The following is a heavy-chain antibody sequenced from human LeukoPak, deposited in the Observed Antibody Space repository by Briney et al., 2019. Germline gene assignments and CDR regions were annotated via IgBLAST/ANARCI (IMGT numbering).Heavy chain of an antibody. CDR3: ATLILTGYYNY. J-gene: IGHJ4*02. V-gene: IGHV4-61*02. CDR2: IYTSGST. Sequence: SETLSLTCTVSGGSTSSGSYYWSWIRQPAWKGLEWIGRIYTSGSTNYNPSLKSRVTISVDTSKNQFSLKLSSVTAAGTAVYYCATLILTGYYNYWGQGTLVTVSS. CDR1: GGSTSSGSYY. D-gene: IGHD3-9*01.